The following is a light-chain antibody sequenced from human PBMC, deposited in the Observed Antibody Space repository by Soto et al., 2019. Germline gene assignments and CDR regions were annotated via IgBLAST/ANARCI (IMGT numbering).Light chain of an antibody. V-gene: IGLV2-14*01. J-gene: IGLJ2*01. CDR3: SSYTSSSTLVV. CDR1: SSDVGGYNY. Sequence: QSALTQPASESGSPGQSITISCTGTSSDVGGYNYVSWYQQHPGKAPKLMIYDVSNRPSGVSNRFSGSKSGNTASLTISGLQAEDEADYYCSSYTSSSTLVVFGGGTKVTVL. CDR2: DVS.